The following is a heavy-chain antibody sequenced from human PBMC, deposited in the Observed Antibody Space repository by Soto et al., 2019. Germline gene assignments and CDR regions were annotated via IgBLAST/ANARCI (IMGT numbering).Heavy chain of an antibody. D-gene: IGHD3-16*01. CDR3: ARLQYDYIWGTQGKAFDI. Sequence: SETLSLTCTVSGGSISSGPSYWGWIRQPPGQGLEWVGSIYYRGSTYYNSSLRSRVTISVDKSKNQFSLKLSSVTAADTAVYYCARLQYDYIWGTQGKAFDIWGQGTMVTVSS. J-gene: IGHJ3*02. CDR2: IYYRGST. V-gene: IGHV4-39*01. CDR1: GGSISSGPSY.